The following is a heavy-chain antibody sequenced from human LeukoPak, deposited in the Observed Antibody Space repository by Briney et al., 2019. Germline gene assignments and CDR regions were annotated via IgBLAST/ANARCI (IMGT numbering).Heavy chain of an antibody. V-gene: IGHV4-61*02. J-gene: IGHJ6*03. Sequence: SETLSLTCTVSGGSISSGSYYWSWIRQPAGKGLEWIGRIYTSGSTNYNPSLKSRVTIPVDTSKNQFSLKLSSVTAADTAVYYCAIQNYYYYYMDVWGKGTTVTISS. D-gene: IGHD1-1*01. CDR2: IYTSGST. CDR1: GGSISSGSYY. CDR3: AIQNYYYYYMDV.